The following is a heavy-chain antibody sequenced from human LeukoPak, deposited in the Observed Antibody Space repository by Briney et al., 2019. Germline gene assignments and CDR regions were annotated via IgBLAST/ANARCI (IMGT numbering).Heavy chain of an antibody. J-gene: IGHJ5*02. CDR2: ISHDGSNI. CDR1: GFTFSNYW. Sequence: SGGSLRLSCEASGFTFSNYWMTWVRQAPGKGLEWVAVISHDGSNIYYGDSVKGRFSISRDNSKNTLYLQMNSLRVEGTAVYYCAKDPYRVVVATGNYLDPWGQGTLVTVSS. CDR3: AKDPYRVVVATGNYLDP. D-gene: IGHD2-15*01. V-gene: IGHV3-30*18.